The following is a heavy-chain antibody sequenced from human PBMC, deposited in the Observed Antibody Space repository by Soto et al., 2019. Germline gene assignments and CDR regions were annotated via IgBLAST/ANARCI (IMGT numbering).Heavy chain of an antibody. CDR1: GYTLTELS. D-gene: IGHD3-3*01. V-gene: IGHV1-24*01. Sequence: GASVKVSCKVSGYTLTELSMHWVRQAPGKGLEWMGGFDPEDGETIYAQKFQGRVTMTEDTSTDTAYMELSSLRSEDTAVYYCATERSGYYTNNYYYYGMDVWGQETTVTVSS. CDR2: FDPEDGET. J-gene: IGHJ6*02. CDR3: ATERSGYYTNNYYYYGMDV.